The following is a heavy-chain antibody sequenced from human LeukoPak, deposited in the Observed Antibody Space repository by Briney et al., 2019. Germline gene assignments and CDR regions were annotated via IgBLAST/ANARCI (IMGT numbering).Heavy chain of an antibody. D-gene: IGHD2-15*01. CDR1: GYTFTSYG. CDR2: ISAYNGNT. CDR3: ARDSMGYCSGGSCWPPTNDAFDN. Sequence: ASVKVSCKASGYTFTSYGISWVRQAPGQGLEWMGWISAYNGNTNYAQKLQGRVTMTTDTSTSTAYMELRSLRSDDTAVYYCARDSMGYCSGGSCWPPTNDAFDNWGQGTMVTVSS. V-gene: IGHV1-18*01. J-gene: IGHJ3*02.